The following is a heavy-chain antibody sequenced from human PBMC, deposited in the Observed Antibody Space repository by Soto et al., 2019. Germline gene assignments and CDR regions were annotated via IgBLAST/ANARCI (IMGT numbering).Heavy chain of an antibody. V-gene: IGHV3-7*05. CDR2: INRDGSKK. D-gene: IGHD6-13*01. J-gene: IGHJ3*02. CDR3: ARDVSPGSSSLYLDAFDI. CDR1: GFTLSAYW. Sequence: EVHLEESGGDLVEPGGSLRLSCAASGFTLSAYWMTWVRQAPGKGLEWVANINRDGSKKSYLDSVRGRFTISRDNVGNSLYLQMDSLRADVTALYYCARDVSPGSSSLYLDAFDIWGQGTMVTVSS.